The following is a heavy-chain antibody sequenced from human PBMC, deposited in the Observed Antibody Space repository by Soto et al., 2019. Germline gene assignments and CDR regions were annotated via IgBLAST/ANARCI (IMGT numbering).Heavy chain of an antibody. CDR1: GGSVSSSSYS. J-gene: IGHJ4*02. Sequence: SETLSLTCTVSGGSVSSSSYSWGWIRQSPGKGLEWIGTIYSSENTYYNPSLLSRVTISVDTSKNEFSLRLSSVTAADTAVYYCAKNWNWGSLVHWGQGTLVTVSS. V-gene: IGHV4-39*01. D-gene: IGHD7-27*01. CDR3: AKNWNWGSLVH. CDR2: IYSSENT.